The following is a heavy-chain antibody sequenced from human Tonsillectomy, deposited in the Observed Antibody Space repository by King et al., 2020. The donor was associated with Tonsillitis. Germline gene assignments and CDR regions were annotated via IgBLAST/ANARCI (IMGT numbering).Heavy chain of an antibody. J-gene: IGHJ3*02. D-gene: IGHD2-15*01. V-gene: IGHV3-21*01. Sequence: VQLVESGGGLVKPGGSLRLSCAASGFTFSSYSMNWVRQAPGKGLEWVSSITSSSSYIYYAESVKGRFTISRDNAKNSLYLQMNSLRAEDTAVYYCARTYSKTIPAQVAFDIWGKGTMVTVSS. CDR1: GFTFSSYS. CDR2: ITSSSSYI. CDR3: ARTYSKTIPAQVAFDI.